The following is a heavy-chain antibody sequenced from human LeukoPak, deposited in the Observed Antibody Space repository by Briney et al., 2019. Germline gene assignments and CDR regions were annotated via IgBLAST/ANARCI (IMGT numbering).Heavy chain of an antibody. D-gene: IGHD2-21*01. V-gene: IGHV3-9*01. CDR1: GFTFDDYA. J-gene: IGHJ3*02. CDR2: ISWNSGSI. CDR3: VWPDAFDI. Sequence: PGGSLRLSCTASGFTFDDYAMHWVRQAPGKGLEWVSGISWNSGSIGYADSVKGRFTISRDNAKNSLYLQMNSLRAEDTAVYYCVWPDAFDIWGQGTMVTVSS.